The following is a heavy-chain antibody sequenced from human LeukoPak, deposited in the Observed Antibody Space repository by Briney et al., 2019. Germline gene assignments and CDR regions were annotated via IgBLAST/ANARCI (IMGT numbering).Heavy chain of an antibody. CDR2: INHSGST. Sequence: PSETLSLTCAVYGGSFSGYYWSWIRQPPGKGLEWIGEINHSGSTNYNPSLKSRVTISVDTSKNQFSLKLSSVTAADTAVYYCAMPPYVDTAMVLDYWGQGTLVTVSS. D-gene: IGHD5-18*01. CDR3: AMPPYVDTAMVLDY. J-gene: IGHJ4*02. V-gene: IGHV4-34*01. CDR1: GGSFSGYY.